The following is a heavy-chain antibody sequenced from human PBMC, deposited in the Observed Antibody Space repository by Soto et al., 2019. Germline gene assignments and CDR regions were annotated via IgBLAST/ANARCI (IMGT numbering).Heavy chain of an antibody. Sequence: PSQTLSLTCAVDGGSFSGYYWSWIRQPPGKGLEWIGEINHSGSTNYNPSLKSRVTISVDTSKNQFPLKLSSVTAADTAVYYCARGFATGTYYFDYWGQGTLVTVSS. CDR2: INHSGST. CDR1: GGSFSGYY. V-gene: IGHV4-34*01. J-gene: IGHJ4*02. CDR3: ARGFATGTYYFDY. D-gene: IGHD4-17*01.